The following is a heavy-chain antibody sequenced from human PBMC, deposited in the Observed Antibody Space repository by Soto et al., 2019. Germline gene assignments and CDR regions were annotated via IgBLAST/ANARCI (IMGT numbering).Heavy chain of an antibody. V-gene: IGHV3-23*01. CDR1: GFTFSRHA. D-gene: IGHD6-13*01. Sequence: EVQLLESGGGLVQPGGSLRLSCTASGFTFSRHAMTWVRQAPGKGLEWVSGLSDSGGSIYYADSVKGRFTISRDNSMNTLYLQVNTLGAEDTAIYYCAKVSSSWYAGFFDLWGQGTLVTVSS. CDR2: LSDSGGSI. CDR3: AKVSSSWYAGFFDL. J-gene: IGHJ4*02.